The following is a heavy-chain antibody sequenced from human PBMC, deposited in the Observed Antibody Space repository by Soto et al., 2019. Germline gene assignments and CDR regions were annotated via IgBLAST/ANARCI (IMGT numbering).Heavy chain of an antibody. Sequence: SETLSLPCTVSGGSISSSSYYWGLIRQSPGKGLEWIGSIYYSGSTYYNPSLRSRVTISVDTSKNQFSLKLSSVTAADTAVYYCARHDRYAKDVWGQGTTVTVSS. CDR1: GGSISSSSYY. CDR2: IYYSGST. J-gene: IGHJ6*02. CDR3: ARHDRYAKDV. D-gene: IGHD1-1*01. V-gene: IGHV4-39*01.